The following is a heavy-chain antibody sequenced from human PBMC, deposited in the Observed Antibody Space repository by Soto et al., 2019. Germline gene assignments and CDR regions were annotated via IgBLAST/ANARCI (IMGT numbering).Heavy chain of an antibody. Sequence: SETLSLTGTVSGGSISSSGSYWGWIRQPPGKGLEWIGTIYSGSTYYNPSLKSRVTISVDTSKNQFSLKLSSVAAADTAIYFCATTRGIAVGGSFDYWGQGTLVTVSS. CDR1: GGSISSSGSY. CDR3: ATTRGIAVGGSFDY. CDR2: IYSGST. J-gene: IGHJ4*02. V-gene: IGHV4-39*01. D-gene: IGHD6-13*01.